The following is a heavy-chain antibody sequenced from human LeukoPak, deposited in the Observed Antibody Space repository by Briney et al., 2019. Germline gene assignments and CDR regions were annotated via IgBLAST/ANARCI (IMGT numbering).Heavy chain of an antibody. V-gene: IGHV3-48*03. CDR1: GFTFSSYE. J-gene: IGHJ3*02. D-gene: IGHD5-12*01. CDR3: ARDADYHIDGRWYDAFDM. Sequence: SGGSLRLSCAASGFTFSSYEMNWVRQAPGKGLEWVSYISSSGSTIYYADSVKGRFTISRDNAKNSLYLQMNSLRVEDTAVYYCARDADYHIDGRWYDAFDMWGLGTRVTVAS. CDR2: ISSSGSTI.